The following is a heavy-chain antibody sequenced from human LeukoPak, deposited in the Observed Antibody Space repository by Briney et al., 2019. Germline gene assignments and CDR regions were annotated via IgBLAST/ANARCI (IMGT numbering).Heavy chain of an antibody. CDR2: INQVESEK. J-gene: IGHJ6*03. Sequence: GGSLRLSCEASGFSFSSYWMSRVRQAPGKGPEWVANINQVESEKYSVDSVKGRFTISRDNAKNSVYLQMKNLRAEDTALYYCARLSAYYYGSYFYYYMDVWGKGTTVTVSS. V-gene: IGHV3-7*01. CDR1: GFSFSSYW. CDR3: ARLSAYYYGSYFYYYMDV. D-gene: IGHD3-10*01.